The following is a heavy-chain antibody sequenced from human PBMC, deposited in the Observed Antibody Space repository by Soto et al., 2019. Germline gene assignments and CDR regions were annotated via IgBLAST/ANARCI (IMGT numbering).Heavy chain of an antibody. J-gene: IGHJ5*02. V-gene: IGHV4-59*01. CDR1: GGSISSYY. CDR3: ARDGIIRGWFDP. Sequence: QVQLQESGPGLVKPSETLSLTCTVSGGSISSYYWSWIRQPPGKGLEWIGYIYYSGSTNYTPSLKSRVTISVDTSKNQFSLKLSSVTAADTAVYYCARDGIIRGWFDPWGQGTLVTVSS. CDR2: IYYSGST. D-gene: IGHD1-26*01.